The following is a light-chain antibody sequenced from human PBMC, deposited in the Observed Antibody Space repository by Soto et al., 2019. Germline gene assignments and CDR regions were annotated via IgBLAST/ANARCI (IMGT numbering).Light chain of an antibody. CDR3: QQYNNWPPHT. CDR1: QSVSSN. Sequence: EIVMTQSPATLSVSPGERATLSCRASQSVSSNLAGYQQKPGQAPRLLIYGASTRATGIPARFSGSGSGTEFTLNISSLQYEDFAVYYCQQYNNWPPHTFGQGTKLEIK. V-gene: IGKV3-15*01. CDR2: GAS. J-gene: IGKJ2*01.